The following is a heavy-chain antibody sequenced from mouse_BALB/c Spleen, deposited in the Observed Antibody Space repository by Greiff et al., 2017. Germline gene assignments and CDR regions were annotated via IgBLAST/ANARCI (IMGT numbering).Heavy chain of an antibody. D-gene: IGHD2-14*01. V-gene: IGHV5-4*02. CDR1: GFTFSDYY. CDR3: AREDYRSNPWFAY. CDR2: ISDGGSYT. J-gene: IGHJ3*01. Sequence: DVMLVESGGGLVKPGGSLKLSCAASGFTFSDYYMYWVRQTPEKRLEWVATISDGGSYTYYPDSVKGRFTISRDNAKNNLYLQMSSLKSEDTAMYYCAREDYRSNPWFAYWGQGTLVTVSA.